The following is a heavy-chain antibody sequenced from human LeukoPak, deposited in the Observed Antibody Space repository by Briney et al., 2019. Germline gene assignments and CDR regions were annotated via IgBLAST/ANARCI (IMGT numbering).Heavy chain of an antibody. CDR3: ARDPDISGRDY. CDR1: GFTFSDYY. D-gene: IGHD6-19*01. J-gene: IGHJ4*02. V-gene: IGHV3-11*04. CDR2: IGGSGSSI. Sequence: GGSLRLSCAASGFTFSDYYTNWIRQAPGKGLEWLSYIGGSGSSIYYADSVKGRFTISRDNAKNSLFLQMNSLRAEDTGVYYCARDPDISGRDYWGQGTLVTVSS.